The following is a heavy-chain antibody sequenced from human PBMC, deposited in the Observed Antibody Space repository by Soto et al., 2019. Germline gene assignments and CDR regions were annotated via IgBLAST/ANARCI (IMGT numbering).Heavy chain of an antibody. D-gene: IGHD2-15*01. CDR1: GGSISSYY. CDR2: IYTGGST. CDR3: ARASVGPPGGGSWTMPFDI. Sequence: SETLSLTCTVSGGSISSYYWSWIRQPAGKRLEWIGRIYTGGSTNYSPSLKSRVTMSVDTSKNQFSLRLTSVTAADTAVYYCARASVGPPGGGSWTMPFDIWGRGTLVTVSS. V-gene: IGHV4-4*07. J-gene: IGHJ4*02.